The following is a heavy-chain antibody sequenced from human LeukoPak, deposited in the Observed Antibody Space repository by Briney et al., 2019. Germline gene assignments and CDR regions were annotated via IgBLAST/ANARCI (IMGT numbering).Heavy chain of an antibody. Sequence: ASVKVSCKASGYTFTGYYTHWVRQAPGQGLEWMGWINPNSGGTNYAQKFQGRVTMTRDTSISTAYMELSRLRSDDTAVYYCARVRQQWLVVVGNSAFDIWGQGTMVTVSS. CDR1: GYTFTGYY. CDR3: ARVRQQWLVVVGNSAFDI. J-gene: IGHJ3*02. V-gene: IGHV1-2*02. CDR2: INPNSGGT. D-gene: IGHD6-19*01.